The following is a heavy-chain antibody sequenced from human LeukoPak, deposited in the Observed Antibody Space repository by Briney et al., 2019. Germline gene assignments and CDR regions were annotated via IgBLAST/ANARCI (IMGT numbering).Heavy chain of an antibody. CDR1: AGSINFYY. Sequence: SQTLSLTCTVSAGSINFYYWSWIRQSPGKGLEWIGNIYYSGSINYNPSLKSRVTISVDTPKNQFSLFLSSVTAADTAVYYCARALGYYDFWSGSSSPSNWFDPWGQGTLVTVSS. CDR3: ARALGYYDFWSGSSSPSNWFDP. D-gene: IGHD3-3*01. V-gene: IGHV4-59*01. J-gene: IGHJ5*02. CDR2: IYYSGSI.